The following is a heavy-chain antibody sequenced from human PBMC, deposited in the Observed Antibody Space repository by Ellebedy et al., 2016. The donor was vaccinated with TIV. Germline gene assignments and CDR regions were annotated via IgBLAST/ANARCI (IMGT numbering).Heavy chain of an antibody. Sequence: ASVKVSCKASGYTFTSYAMNWVRQAPGQRLEWMGWINAGNGNTKYSQKFQGRVTITRDTSASTAYMELSSLRSEDTAVYYCARLGLDDAFDIWGQGTMVTVSS. CDR2: INAGNGNT. V-gene: IGHV1-3*01. CDR3: ARLGLDDAFDI. D-gene: IGHD1-1*01. CDR1: GYTFTSYA. J-gene: IGHJ3*02.